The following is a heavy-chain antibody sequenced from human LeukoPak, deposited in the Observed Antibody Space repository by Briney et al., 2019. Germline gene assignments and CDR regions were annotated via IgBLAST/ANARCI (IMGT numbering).Heavy chain of an antibody. Sequence: SETLSLTCTVSGGSNSTDYWSWIRQPPGKGLEWIGYFCYSGSTIYNPSLKSRVTISVDTSKNQFSLKLSSVTAADTAVYYCARAGRDTTMALDLDYWGQGALVTVSS. V-gene: IGHV4-59*01. J-gene: IGHJ4*02. CDR1: GGSNSTDY. D-gene: IGHD5-18*01. CDR2: FCYSGST. CDR3: ARAGRDTTMALDLDY.